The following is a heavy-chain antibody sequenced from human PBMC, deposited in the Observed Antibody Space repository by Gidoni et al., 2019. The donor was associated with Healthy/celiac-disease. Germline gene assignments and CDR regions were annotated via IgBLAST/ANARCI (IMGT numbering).Heavy chain of an antibody. V-gene: IGHV3-23*01. CDR3: AKDGSITMIVVVTYFDY. J-gene: IGHJ4*02. CDR1: GFTFSSSA. D-gene: IGHD3-22*01. Sequence: EVQLLESGGGLVQPGGSLRLSCAASGFTFSSSAMSWVRQAPGKGLEWVAAISGSGGSTYYADSVKGRFTISRENSKNTLYLQMNSLRAEDTAVYYCAKDGSITMIVVVTYFDYWGQGTLVTVSS. CDR2: ISGSGGST.